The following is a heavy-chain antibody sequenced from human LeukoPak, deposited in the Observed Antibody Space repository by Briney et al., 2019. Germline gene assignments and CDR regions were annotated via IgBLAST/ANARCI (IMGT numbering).Heavy chain of an antibody. CDR2: IKQDGSEK. V-gene: IGHV3-7*03. CDR3: AKDTGRMVRGVIDWFDP. J-gene: IGHJ5*02. Sequence: GGSLRLSCAASGLTFSSYWMSWVRQAPGKGLEWVANIKQDGSEKYYVDSVKGRFTISRDNSKNTLYLQMNSLRAEDTAVYYCAKDTGRMVRGVIDWFDPWGQGTLVTVSS. D-gene: IGHD3-10*01. CDR1: GLTFSSYW.